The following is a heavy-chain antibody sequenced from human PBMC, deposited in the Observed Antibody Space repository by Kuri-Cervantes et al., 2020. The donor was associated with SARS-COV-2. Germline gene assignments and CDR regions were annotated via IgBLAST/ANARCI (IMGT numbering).Heavy chain of an antibody. J-gene: IGHJ4*02. V-gene: IGHV4-34*01. Sequence: GSLRLSCAVYGGSFSGYYWSWIRQPPGKGLEWIGEINYSGSTYYNPSLKSRVTISVDTSKNQFSLKLSSVTAADTAVYYCARLGNYDRGYHFDYWGQGTLVTVSS. D-gene: IGHD3-3*01. CDR3: ARLGNYDRGYHFDY. CDR2: INYSGST. CDR1: GGSFSGYY.